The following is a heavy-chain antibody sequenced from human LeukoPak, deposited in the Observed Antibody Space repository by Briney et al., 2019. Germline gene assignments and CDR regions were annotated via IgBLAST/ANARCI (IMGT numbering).Heavy chain of an antibody. D-gene: IGHD1-26*01. CDR2: ISGSGGST. CDR1: GFTFSSYA. V-gene: IGHV3-23*01. CDR3: AKVPLVGATLNYFDY. J-gene: IGHJ4*02. Sequence: GGSLRLSCAASGFTFSSYAMSWVRQAPGKGLEWVSAISGSGGSTYYADSVKGRFTISRDNSKNTPYLQMNSLRAEDTAVYYCAKVPLVGATLNYFDYWGQGTLVTVSS.